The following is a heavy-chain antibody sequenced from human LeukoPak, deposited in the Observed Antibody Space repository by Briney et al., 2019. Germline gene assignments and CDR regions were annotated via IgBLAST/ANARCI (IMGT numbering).Heavy chain of an antibody. CDR3: AARGYSYGYPPFDY. CDR1: GFTFSSYG. CDR2: ISYDGSNK. J-gene: IGHJ4*02. Sequence: GGSLRLSCAASGFTFSSYGMHWVRQAPGKGLEWVAVISYDGSNKYYADSVKGQFTISRDNSKNTLYLQMNSLRAEDTAVYYCAARGYSYGYPPFDYWGQGTLVTVSS. D-gene: IGHD5-18*01. V-gene: IGHV3-30*03.